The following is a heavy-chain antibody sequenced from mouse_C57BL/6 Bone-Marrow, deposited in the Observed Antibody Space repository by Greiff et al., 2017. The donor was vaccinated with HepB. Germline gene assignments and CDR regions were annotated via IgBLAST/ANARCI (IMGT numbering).Heavy chain of an antibody. J-gene: IGHJ3*01. CDR1: GYTFTSYG. V-gene: IGHV1-81*01. D-gene: IGHD2-1*01. CDR2: IYPRSGNT. CDR3: ASRGGNYLAWFAY. Sequence: VQVVESGAELARPGASVKLSCKASGYTFTSYGISWVKQRTGQGLEWIGEIYPRSGNTYYNEKFKGKATLTADKSSSTAYMELRSLTSEDSAVYFCASRGGNYLAWFAYWGQGTLVTVSA.